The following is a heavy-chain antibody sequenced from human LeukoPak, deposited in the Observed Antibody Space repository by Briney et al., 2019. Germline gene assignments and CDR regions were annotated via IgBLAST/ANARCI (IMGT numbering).Heavy chain of an antibody. CDR1: GGSFSGYY. CDR3: ARARYCSGGSCYAFAVARYLPKENWFDP. V-gene: IGHV4-34*01. CDR2: INHSGST. D-gene: IGHD2-15*01. J-gene: IGHJ5*02. Sequence: PSETLSLTCAVYGGSFSGYYWSWIRQPPGKGLEWIGEINHSGSTTYNPSLKSRDTISVDTSKNQFSLKLSSVTAADTAVYYCARARYCSGGSCYAFAVARYLPKENWFDPWGQGTLVTVSS.